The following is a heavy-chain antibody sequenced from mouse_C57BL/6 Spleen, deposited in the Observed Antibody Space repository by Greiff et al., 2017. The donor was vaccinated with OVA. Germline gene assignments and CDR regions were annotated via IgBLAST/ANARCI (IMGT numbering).Heavy chain of an antibody. J-gene: IGHJ4*01. D-gene: IGHD1-1*01. CDR3: ARSGYYGSKGAMDD. CDR2: IDPANGNT. CDR1: GFNIKNTY. V-gene: IGHV14-3*01. Sequence: VQLQQSVAELVRPGASVKLSCTASGFNIKNTYMHWVKQRPEQGLEWIGRIDPANGNTKYAPKFPGKAPLTADTSSNTAYLQRSSLTSEDTAIYYCARSGYYGSKGAMDDWGQGTSGTVSS.